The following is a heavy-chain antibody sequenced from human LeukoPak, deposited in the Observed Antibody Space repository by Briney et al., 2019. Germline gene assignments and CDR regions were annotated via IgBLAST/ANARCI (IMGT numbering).Heavy chain of an antibody. CDR2: ISYDGSNK. V-gene: IGHV3-30-3*01. CDR3: ARVAYDFWSGYSDY. CDR1: GFTFSSYA. J-gene: IGHJ4*02. Sequence: SGRSLSLSCAASGFTFSSYAMHWVRQAPGKGLEWVAVISYDGSNKYYADSVKGRFTISRDNSKNTLYLQMNSLRAEDTAVYYCARVAYDFWSGYSDYWGQGTLVTVSS. D-gene: IGHD3-3*01.